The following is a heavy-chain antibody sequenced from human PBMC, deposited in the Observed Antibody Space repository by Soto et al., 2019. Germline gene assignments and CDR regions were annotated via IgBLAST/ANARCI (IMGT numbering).Heavy chain of an antibody. D-gene: IGHD4-17*01. J-gene: IGHJ2*01. Sequence: PGGSLRLSCAASGFTVSSNYMNWVRQAPGKGLEWVSVIYSGGSTYYTDSVKGRFTISRDNSKNTVYLQMNSLRAEDTAVYYCARIGTTGYFDLWGRGTLVTVSS. CDR1: GFTVSSNY. V-gene: IGHV3-66*01. CDR3: ARIGTTGYFDL. CDR2: IYSGGST.